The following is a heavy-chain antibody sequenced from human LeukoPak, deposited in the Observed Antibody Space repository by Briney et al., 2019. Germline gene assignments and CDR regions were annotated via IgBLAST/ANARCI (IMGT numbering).Heavy chain of an antibody. CDR2: IDWSGDST. V-gene: IGHV3-20*04. CDR1: GFIFDSYD. J-gene: IGHJ4*02. D-gene: IGHD6-6*01. Sequence: QPGGSLRLSCAASGFIFDSYDMLWVRQAPGKGLEWVATIDWSGDSTVYADSVKGRFTISRDNARNSLYLQMNSLRAEDTAFYYCVRDRLRADSWGQGTLVTVSS. CDR3: VRDRLRADS.